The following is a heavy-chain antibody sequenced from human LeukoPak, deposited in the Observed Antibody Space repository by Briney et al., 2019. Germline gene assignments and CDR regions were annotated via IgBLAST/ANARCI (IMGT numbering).Heavy chain of an antibody. Sequence: SETLSLTCTVSGGSISSYYWSWIRQPPGKGLEWLGYIYYSGSTNYNPSLKSRVTISVDTSKNQFSLKLSSVTAADTAVYYCARAVAGTFYYYYYMDVWGKGTTVTVSS. CDR2: IYYSGST. V-gene: IGHV4-59*01. J-gene: IGHJ6*03. CDR1: GGSISSYY. D-gene: IGHD6-19*01. CDR3: ARAVAGTFYYYYYMDV.